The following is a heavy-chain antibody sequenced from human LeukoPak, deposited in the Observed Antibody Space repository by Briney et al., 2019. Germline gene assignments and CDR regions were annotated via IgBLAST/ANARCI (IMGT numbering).Heavy chain of an antibody. CDR2: ISGSGGNT. CDR1: GFTFSGYA. J-gene: IGHJ3*02. D-gene: IGHD3-16*01. Sequence: GGSLRLSCVASGFTFSGYAMSWVRQAPGKGLEWVSAISGSGGNTHYVDSVKGRFTISRDNSKNTLCLQMDSLRAEDTAVYYCAKDTNAYYSRGFDIWGQGTMVTASS. V-gene: IGHV3-23*01. CDR3: AKDTNAYYSRGFDI.